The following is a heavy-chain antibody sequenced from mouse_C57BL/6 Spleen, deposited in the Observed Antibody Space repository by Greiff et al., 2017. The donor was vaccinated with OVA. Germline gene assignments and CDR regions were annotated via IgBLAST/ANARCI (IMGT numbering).Heavy chain of an antibody. CDR2: IDPSDSYT. D-gene: IGHD1-1*01. V-gene: IGHV1-69*01. J-gene: IGHJ2*01. CDR3: ARRYGSSHYFDY. CDR1: GYTFTSYW. Sequence: VKLQQPGAELVMPGASVKLSCKASGYTFTSYWMHWVKQRPGQGLEWIGEIDPSDSYTNYNQKFKGKSTLTVDKSSSTAYMQLSSLTSEDSAVYYCARRYGSSHYFDYWGQGTTLTVSS.